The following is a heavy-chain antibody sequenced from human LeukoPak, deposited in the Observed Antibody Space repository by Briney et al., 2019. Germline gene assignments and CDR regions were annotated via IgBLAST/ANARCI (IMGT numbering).Heavy chain of an antibody. D-gene: IGHD3-22*01. CDR2: ISSSSSYI. CDR1: GFTFSSFS. Sequence: GGSLRLSCAASGFTFSSFSMNWVRQAPGKGLEWVSSISSSSSYIYYADSVKGRFTISRDNAKNSLYLQMNSLRAEDTAVYYCAREFSNYYDSSGLDYWGQGTLVTVSS. J-gene: IGHJ4*02. V-gene: IGHV3-21*01. CDR3: AREFSNYYDSSGLDY.